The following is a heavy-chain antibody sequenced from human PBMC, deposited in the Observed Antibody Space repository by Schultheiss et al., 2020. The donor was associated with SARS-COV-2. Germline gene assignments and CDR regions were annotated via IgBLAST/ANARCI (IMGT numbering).Heavy chain of an antibody. CDR2: IYYSGST. CDR3: ARHHELRWPTATYDAFDI. J-gene: IGHJ3*02. V-gene: IGHV4-39*07. CDR1: GGSISSSSYY. Sequence: SQTLSLTCTVSGGSISSSSYYWGWIRQPPGKGLEWIGSIYYSGSTYYNPSLKSRVTISVDTSKNQFSLKLSSVTAADTAVYYCARHHELRWPTATYDAFDIWGQGTMVTVSS. D-gene: IGHD4-23*01.